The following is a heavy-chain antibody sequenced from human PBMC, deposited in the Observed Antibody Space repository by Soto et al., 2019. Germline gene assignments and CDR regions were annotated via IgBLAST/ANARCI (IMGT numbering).Heavy chain of an antibody. V-gene: IGHV4-30-4*01. J-gene: IGHJ5*02. CDR1: GGSISSGDYY. D-gene: IGHD3-9*01. CDR2: IYYSGST. Sequence: SETLSLTCTVSGGSISSGDYYWSWIRQPPGKGLEWIGYIYYSGSTYYNPSLKSRVTISVDTSKNQFSLKLSSVTVADTAVYYCARAYAPVLRYFDWLLYRGPTFDPWGQGNLVTVSS. CDR3: ARAYAPVLRYFDWLLYRGPTFDP.